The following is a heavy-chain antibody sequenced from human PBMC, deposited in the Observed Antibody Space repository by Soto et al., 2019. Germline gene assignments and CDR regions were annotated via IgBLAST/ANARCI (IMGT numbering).Heavy chain of an antibody. CDR2: IYYSGST. D-gene: IGHD6-13*01. V-gene: IGHV4-59*08. CDR1: GGSISSYY. J-gene: IGHJ4*02. Sequence: QVQLQESGPGLVKPSETLSLTCTVSGGSISSYYWSWIRQPPGKGLEWIGYIYYSGSTNYNPSLKSRVTISVDTTKNQLSRKLSSVTAADTAVDYCARHVSAAAGFDYWGQGTLVTVSS. CDR3: ARHVSAAAGFDY.